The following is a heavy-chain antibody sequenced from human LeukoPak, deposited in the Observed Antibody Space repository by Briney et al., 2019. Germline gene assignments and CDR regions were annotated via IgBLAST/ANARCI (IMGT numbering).Heavy chain of an antibody. CDR1: GYTFTSYG. CDR3: ARDPPHSSGPNSPCFEY. D-gene: IGHD6-19*01. CDR2: ISAYNGNT. J-gene: IGHJ4*02. Sequence: WASVKVSCKASGYTFTSYGISWVRQAPGQGLEWMGWISAYNGNTNYAQKLQGRATMTTDTSTSTAYMELRSLRSDDTAVYYCARDPPHSSGPNSPCFEYWGQGTLVTVSS. V-gene: IGHV1-18*01.